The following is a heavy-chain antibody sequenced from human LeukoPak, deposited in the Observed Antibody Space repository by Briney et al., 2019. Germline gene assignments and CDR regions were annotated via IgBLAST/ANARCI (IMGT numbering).Heavy chain of an antibody. D-gene: IGHD2-2*02. CDR1: GYTFTSYG. V-gene: IGHV1-69*05. J-gene: IGHJ5*02. CDR2: IIPIFGTA. Sequence: GASVKVSCKASGYTFTSYGISWVRQAPGQGLEWMGGIIPIFGTANYAQKFQGRVTITTDESTSTAYMELSSLRSEDTAVYYCERQGLYCSSTSCYTSWFDPWGQGTLVTVSS. CDR3: ERQGLYCSSTSCYTSWFDP.